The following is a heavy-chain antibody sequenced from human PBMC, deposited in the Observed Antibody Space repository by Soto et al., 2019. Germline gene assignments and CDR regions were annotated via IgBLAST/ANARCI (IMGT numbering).Heavy chain of an antibody. J-gene: IGHJ4*02. V-gene: IGHV4-34*01. CDR3: ARGFSNSITTRFDS. CDR2: VYDSGET. CDR1: GESFSGYY. Sequence: VHLQQWGAGLLRPSETLSLTCTVSGESFSGYYWSWIRQSPEKGLEWIGEVYDSGETKYNPSLKSRVTISEDPSKNQFSLRMSSMTAADTAVYYCARGFSNSITTRFDSWGKGTLVTVSS. D-gene: IGHD4-4*01.